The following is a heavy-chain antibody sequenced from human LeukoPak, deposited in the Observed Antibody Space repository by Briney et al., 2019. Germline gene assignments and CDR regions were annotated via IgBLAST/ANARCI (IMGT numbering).Heavy chain of an antibody. Sequence: GGSLRLSCAVSGFNFHAYWMHWVRQAPGKGLEWVAVISYDGSNKHYADSVKGRFTISRDNSKNTLYLQMNSLRAEDTAVYYCARGDYYDSSGYYPFDYWGQGTLVTVSS. V-gene: IGHV3-30*01. CDR1: GFNFHAYW. D-gene: IGHD3-22*01. CDR3: ARGDYYDSSGYYPFDY. CDR2: ISYDGSNK. J-gene: IGHJ4*02.